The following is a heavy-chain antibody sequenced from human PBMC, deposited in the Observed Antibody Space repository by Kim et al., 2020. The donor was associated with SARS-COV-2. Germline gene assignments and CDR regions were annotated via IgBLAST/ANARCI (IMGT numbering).Heavy chain of an antibody. J-gene: IGHJ6*03. CDR3: ASIAVADHYYYYYMDV. CDR2: IYYSGST. Sequence: SETLSLTCTVSGGSISSSSYYWGWIRQPPGKGLEWIGSIYYSGSTYYNPSLKSRVTISVDTSKNQFSLKLSSVTAADTAVYYCASIAVADHYYYYYMDVWGKGTTVTVSS. V-gene: IGHV4-39*01. CDR1: GGSISSSSYY. D-gene: IGHD6-19*01.